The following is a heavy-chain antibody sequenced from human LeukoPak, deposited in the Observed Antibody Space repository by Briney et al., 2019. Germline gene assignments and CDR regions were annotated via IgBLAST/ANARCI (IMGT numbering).Heavy chain of an antibody. V-gene: IGHV3-21*01. Sequence: GGSLRLSCAASGLTFSTYSMNWVRQAPGKGLEWVSSISSSGSYIYYADSVEGRFAISRDSAKNSLYLQMSSLRAEDTAVYYCARDYYGDYGLDYWGQGTLVTVSS. D-gene: IGHD4-17*01. CDR2: ISSSGSYI. CDR3: ARDYYGDYGLDY. CDR1: GLTFSTYS. J-gene: IGHJ4*02.